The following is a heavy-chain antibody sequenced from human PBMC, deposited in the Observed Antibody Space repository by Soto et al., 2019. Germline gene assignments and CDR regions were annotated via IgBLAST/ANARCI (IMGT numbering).Heavy chain of an antibody. V-gene: IGHV3-23*01. CDR3: AKDAFGRGELSLYGY. CDR2: ISGSGGST. D-gene: IGHD3-16*02. CDR1: GFTFSSYA. J-gene: IGHJ4*02. Sequence: EVQLLESGGGLVQPGGSLRLSCAASGFTFSSYAMSWVRQAPGKGLEWVSAISGSGGSTYYADSVKGRFTISRANSKNTQYMQMNSLRDEDTAVYYCAKDAFGRGELSLYGYWGQGTLVTVSS.